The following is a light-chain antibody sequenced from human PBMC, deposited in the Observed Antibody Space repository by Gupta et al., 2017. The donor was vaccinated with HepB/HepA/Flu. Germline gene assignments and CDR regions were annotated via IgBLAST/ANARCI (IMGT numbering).Light chain of an antibody. CDR3: QSYDSSRV. V-gene: IGLV6-57*03. CDR1: SGSIASNY. J-gene: IGLJ3*02. CDR2: EDN. Sequence: NFLLTQPHSVSESPGKTVTISCTRSSGSIASNYVQWYQQRPGSAPTTVIYEDNQRPAGVPDRFSGSIDSSSNSASLTISGRKTEDEDDYYCQSYDSSRVFGGGTKLTVL.